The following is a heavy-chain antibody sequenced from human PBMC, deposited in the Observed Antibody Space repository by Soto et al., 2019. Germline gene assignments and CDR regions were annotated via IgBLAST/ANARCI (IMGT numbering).Heavy chain of an antibody. CDR2: ISRAGTYT. V-gene: IGHV3-23*01. Sequence: EVQLLESGGDLVLPGGSLRLSCAASGFTFSSYAMGWVRQAPGKGLDWVSGISRAGTYTFYADSVRGRFSISRDNSMGTLDLYMNALRADDPAIYFGVKDTVTEDLGGSWGQGALVTVSS. CDR3: VKDTVTEDLGGS. D-gene: IGHD4-17*01. J-gene: IGHJ5*02. CDR1: GFTFSSYA.